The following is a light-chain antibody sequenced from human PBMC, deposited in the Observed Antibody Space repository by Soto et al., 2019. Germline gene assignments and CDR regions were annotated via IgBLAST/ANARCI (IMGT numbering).Light chain of an antibody. J-gene: IGLJ1*01. Sequence: QSVLTQPASVSGSPGQSITISCTGTSNDVGGYNYVSWYQHHPGKAPKLIIYDVSNRPSVVSIRFSGSKSDNTASLTISGLQPEDEADYHCSSYTTSNTRQIVFGTGTKV. CDR3: SSYTTSNTRQIV. CDR2: DVS. V-gene: IGLV2-14*03. CDR1: SNDVGGYNY.